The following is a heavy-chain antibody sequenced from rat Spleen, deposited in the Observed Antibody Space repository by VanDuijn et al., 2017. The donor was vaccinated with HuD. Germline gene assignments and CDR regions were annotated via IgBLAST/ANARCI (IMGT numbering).Heavy chain of an antibody. CDR1: GFTFNNYW. CDR3: TRGGLYYFDY. Sequence: EVQLVESGGGLVQPGRSLKLSCVASGFTFNNYWMSWIRKAPGKGREWVAAITNTGGSIYYPDSVKGRFTISRDNAQNTLYLQMNSLRSEDTATYYCTRGGLYYFDYWGQGVMVTVSS. J-gene: IGHJ2*01. D-gene: IGHD3-1*01. V-gene: IGHV5-31*01. CDR2: ITNTGGSI.